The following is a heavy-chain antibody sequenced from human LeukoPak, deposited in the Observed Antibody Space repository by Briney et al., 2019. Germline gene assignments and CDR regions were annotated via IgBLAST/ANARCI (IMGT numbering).Heavy chain of an antibody. V-gene: IGHV3-15*01. CDR2: IKIKTDGGTN. D-gene: IGHD3-10*01. CDR3: TTELVWFGVLAH. CDR1: GFTFNNAW. Sequence: ESLRLSCAGSGFTFNNAWMTWVRHAPGKGLEWVCRIKIKTDGGTNDYAAPVKDRSTTGREDSKITPYLQMNSLQTEDTGVYYCTTELVWFGVLAHWGQGTLATVSS. J-gene: IGHJ4*02.